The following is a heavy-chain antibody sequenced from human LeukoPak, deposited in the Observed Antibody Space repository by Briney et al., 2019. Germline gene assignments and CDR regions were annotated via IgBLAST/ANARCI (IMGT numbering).Heavy chain of an antibody. CDR3: ARRSDSGSDDGEDYFDY. J-gene: IGHJ4*02. CDR1: GGSINSGTFY. V-gene: IGHV4-39*01. CDR2: MYYDGNS. D-gene: IGHD2-15*01. Sequence: PSETLSLACTVSGGSINSGTFYWGWIRQPPGKGLEWIGSMYYDGNSYYNPSFKSRITTSVDTSKNQFSLKLTSVTAAGTAVYFCARRSDSGSDDGEDYFDYWGQGTLVTVSS.